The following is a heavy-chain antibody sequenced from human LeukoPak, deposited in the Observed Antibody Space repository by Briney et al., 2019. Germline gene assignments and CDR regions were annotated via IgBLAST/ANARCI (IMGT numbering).Heavy chain of an antibody. CDR1: GYTFTSYY. Sequence: ASVKVSCKASGYTFTSYYMHWVRQAPGQGLEWMGIINPSGGSTSYAQKLQGRVTMTTDTSTSTAYMELRSLRSDDTAVYYCARDLQKGPYYFDYWGQGTLVTVSS. CDR3: ARDLQKGPYYFDY. V-gene: IGHV1-46*01. J-gene: IGHJ4*02. CDR2: INPSGGST.